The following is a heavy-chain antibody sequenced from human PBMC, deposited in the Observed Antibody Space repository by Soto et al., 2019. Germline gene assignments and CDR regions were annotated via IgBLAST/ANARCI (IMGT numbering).Heavy chain of an antibody. Sequence: QVQLVQSGAEVKKPGASVKVSCKASGYTFTSYGISWVRQAPGQGLEWMGWISAYNGNTNYAQKLQGRVTMTTDTSTSTAYMELRSLRSDDTAVYYCASARRTGYYKTDAFDIWGQGTMVTVSS. D-gene: IGHD3-9*01. V-gene: IGHV1-18*01. J-gene: IGHJ3*02. CDR1: GYTFTSYG. CDR2: ISAYNGNT. CDR3: ASARRTGYYKTDAFDI.